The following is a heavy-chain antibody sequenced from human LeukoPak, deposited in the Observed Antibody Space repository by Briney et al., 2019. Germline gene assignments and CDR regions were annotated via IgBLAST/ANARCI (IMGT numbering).Heavy chain of an antibody. CDR3: ATVGRSGYYYAFDY. V-gene: IGHV3-23*01. J-gene: IGHJ4*02. Sequence: AGGSLRLSCAASGFTFSSYAMSWVRQAPGKGLEWVSAISGSGGSTYYADSVKGRFTISRDNSKNTLYLQMNSLRAEDTAVYYCATVGRSGYYYAFDYWGQGTLVTVSS. CDR2: ISGSGGST. D-gene: IGHD3-22*01. CDR1: GFTFSSYA.